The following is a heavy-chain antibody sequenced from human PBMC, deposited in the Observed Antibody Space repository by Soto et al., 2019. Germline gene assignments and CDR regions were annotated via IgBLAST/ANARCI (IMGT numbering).Heavy chain of an antibody. CDR1: GFTFSNAW. Sequence: GASLRLSYKSSGFTFSNAWISWVRRAPGKGLEWVGRIKSKTDGGTTDYAAPVKGRFNISRDDSNNTLYLQMNSLKTEDTAVYYCITDGQVLAIGMDVWGQGTTVTVSS. D-gene: IGHD6-13*01. V-gene: IGHV3-15*01. CDR3: ITDGQVLAIGMDV. CDR2: IKSKTDGGTT. J-gene: IGHJ6*02.